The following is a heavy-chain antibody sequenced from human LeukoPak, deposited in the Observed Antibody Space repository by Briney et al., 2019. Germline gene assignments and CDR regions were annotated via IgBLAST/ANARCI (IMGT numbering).Heavy chain of an antibody. CDR1: GFTFSSYG. V-gene: IGHV3-33*06. CDR3: AKPFYGSGSSPLSH. J-gene: IGHJ4*02. CDR2: ILSDGSKE. D-gene: IGHD3-10*01. Sequence: GGSLRLSCAASGFTFSSYGMHWVRQAPGKGLEWVAVILSDGSKEFYTDSVKGRFTISRDNSKNTLYLQMHSLRPEDTAVYYCAKPFYGSGSSPLSHWGQGTLLTVSS.